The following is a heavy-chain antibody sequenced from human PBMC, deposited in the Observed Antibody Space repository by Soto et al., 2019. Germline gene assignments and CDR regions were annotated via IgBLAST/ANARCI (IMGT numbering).Heavy chain of an antibody. Sequence: QVQLQQWGAGLLKPSETLSLTCAVYGGSFSGYYWSWIRQPPGKGLEWIGEINHSGSTNYNPSLKHRDTIPIDTPNNQFSLKLSSVTAADTAIYYCARDSLGIAVLGTGRSKNNWFDPWGQGTLVTVSS. CDR3: ARDSLGIAVLGTGRSKNNWFDP. D-gene: IGHD6-19*01. J-gene: IGHJ5*02. CDR2: INHSGST. CDR1: GGSFSGYY. V-gene: IGHV4-34*01.